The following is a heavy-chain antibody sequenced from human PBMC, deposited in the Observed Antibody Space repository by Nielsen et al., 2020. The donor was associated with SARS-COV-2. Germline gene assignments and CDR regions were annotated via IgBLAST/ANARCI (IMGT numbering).Heavy chain of an antibody. CDR3: ATVRPDQYYIDV. J-gene: IGHJ6*03. D-gene: IGHD2-2*01. V-gene: IGHV3-33*03. Sequence: GGSLRLSCAASGLSFNNLGMVWVRQAPGKGLEWLTTIWSDASKQFSADSVKGRFTVSRDNSRNTLYLQMGRLRVEDTALYYCATVRPDQYYIDVWGRGTTVTVSS. CDR1: GLSFNNLG. CDR2: IWSDASKQ.